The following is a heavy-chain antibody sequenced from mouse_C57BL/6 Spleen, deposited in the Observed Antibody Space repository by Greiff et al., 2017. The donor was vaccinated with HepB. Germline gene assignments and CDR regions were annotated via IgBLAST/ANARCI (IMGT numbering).Heavy chain of an antibody. Sequence: EVQLQQSGPELVKPGASVKISCKASGYTFTDYYMNWVKQSHGKSLEWIGDINPNNGGTSYNQKFKGKATLTVDKSSSTAYMELRSLTSEDSAVYYCARSGAPYYFDYWGQGNTLIVSS. CDR1: GYTFTDYY. D-gene: IGHD3-1*01. CDR3: ARSGAPYYFDY. V-gene: IGHV1-26*01. CDR2: INPNNGGT. J-gene: IGHJ2*01.